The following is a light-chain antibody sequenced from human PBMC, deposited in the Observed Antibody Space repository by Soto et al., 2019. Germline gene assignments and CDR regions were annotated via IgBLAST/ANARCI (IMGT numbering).Light chain of an antibody. CDR2: AAS. Sequence: VRMTDSPSSFSASTVYRVTITFRASQGISSYLAWYQQKPGKAPKLLIYAASTLQSGVPSRFSGSGSGTDFTLTISCLQSEDFATYYCQQYYSYPLTFGQGTKV. J-gene: IGKJ1*01. CDR3: QQYYSYPLT. CDR1: QGISSY. V-gene: IGKV1-8*01.